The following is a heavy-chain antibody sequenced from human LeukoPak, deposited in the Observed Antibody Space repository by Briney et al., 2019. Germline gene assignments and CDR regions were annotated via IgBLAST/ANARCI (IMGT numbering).Heavy chain of an antibody. CDR3: ARAGPFYNGSYLGY. D-gene: IGHD1-26*01. Sequence: ASVKVSCKASGYTFTGYYMHWVRQAPGQGLEWMGWINPNSGDTNYVQKFQGRVTVTRDTSISTAYMELSRLRSDDTAVYYCARAGPFYNGSYLGYWGQGTLVTVSS. CDR1: GYTFTGYY. J-gene: IGHJ4*02. CDR2: INPNSGDT. V-gene: IGHV1-2*02.